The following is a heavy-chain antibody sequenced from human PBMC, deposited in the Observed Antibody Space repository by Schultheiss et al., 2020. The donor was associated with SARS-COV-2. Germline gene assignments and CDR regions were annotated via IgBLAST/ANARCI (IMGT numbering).Heavy chain of an antibody. CDR3: AREGRRGSSWYLSH. CDR1: GYSFSNYG. Sequence: ASVKVSCRASGYSFSNYGISWVRQAPGQGLEWMGWISAHNDLTKYAQKFQGRVTMTTLTSTTTAYMELRSLRSDDTALYYCAREGRRGSSWYLSHWGQGTLVTVSS. CDR2: ISAHNDLT. D-gene: IGHD6-13*01. V-gene: IGHV1-18*04. J-gene: IGHJ4*02.